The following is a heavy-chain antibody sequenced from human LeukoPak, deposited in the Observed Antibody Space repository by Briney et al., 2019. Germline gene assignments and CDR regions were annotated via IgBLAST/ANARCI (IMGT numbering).Heavy chain of an antibody. V-gene: IGHV1-18*01. Sequence: GASVKVSRKASGYTFTSYGISWVRQAPGQGLEWMGWISAYNGNTSYAQKLQGRVTMTTDTSTSTAYMELRSLRSDDTAVYYCARASEGIAADAFDYWGQGTLVTVSS. CDR3: ARASEGIAADAFDY. CDR1: GYTFTSYG. D-gene: IGHD6-13*01. CDR2: ISAYNGNT. J-gene: IGHJ4*02.